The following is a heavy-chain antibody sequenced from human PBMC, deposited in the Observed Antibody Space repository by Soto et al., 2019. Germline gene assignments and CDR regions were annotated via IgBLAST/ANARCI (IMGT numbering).Heavy chain of an antibody. CDR2: ISGSGGSA. CDR3: AKDFTHPFDY. V-gene: IGHV3-23*01. J-gene: IGHJ4*02. CDR1: GFTFSSYA. Sequence: EVQLLESGGGLVQPGGSLRLSCAASGFTFSSYAMSWVRQGPGKGLEWVSAISGSGGSAYYADSVKGRFTISRDNSKNPLHLQMNSLRAEDTAVYYCAKDFTHPFDYWGQGTLVTVSS.